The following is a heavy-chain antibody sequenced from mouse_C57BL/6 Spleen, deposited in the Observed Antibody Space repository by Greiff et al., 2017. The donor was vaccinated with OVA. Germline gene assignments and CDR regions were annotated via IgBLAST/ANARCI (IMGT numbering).Heavy chain of an antibody. CDR1: GYAFSSSW. CDR3: ARGYAFVRDAMDY. D-gene: IGHD2-14*01. V-gene: IGHV1-82*01. CDR2: IYPGDGDT. Sequence: VQRVESGPELVKPGASVKISCKASGYAFSSSWMNWVKQRPGKGLEWIGRIYPGDGDTNYNGKFKGKATLTADKSSSTAYMQLSSLTSEDSAVYFCARGYAFVRDAMDYWGQGTSVTVSS. J-gene: IGHJ4*01.